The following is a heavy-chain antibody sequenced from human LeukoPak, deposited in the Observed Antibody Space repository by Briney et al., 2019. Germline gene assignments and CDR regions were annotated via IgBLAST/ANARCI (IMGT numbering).Heavy chain of an antibody. V-gene: IGHV3-21*04. CDR2: ISGDSRYI. Sequence: PGGSLRLSCAASGFTFSSYSMNWVRQAPGKGLEWVSAISGDSRYIYYADSVKGRFTIPRDNAKNSLYLQMNSLRAEDTALYYCAKDRSAVAGSFDYWGQGTLVTVSS. CDR3: AKDRSAVAGSFDY. D-gene: IGHD6-19*01. J-gene: IGHJ4*02. CDR1: GFTFSSYS.